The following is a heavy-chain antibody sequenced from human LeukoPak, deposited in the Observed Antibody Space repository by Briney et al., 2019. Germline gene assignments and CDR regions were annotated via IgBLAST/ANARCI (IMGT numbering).Heavy chain of an antibody. Sequence: GGSLRLSCTASQFTFSSYWMNWVRQAPGKGLEWVANINQDGREKNYVDSVKGRFTISRDNAKDSLYLQMSSLRAGDTAVYYCARYASPLEGMDVWGQGATVTVSS. V-gene: IGHV3-7*04. CDR3: ARYASPLEGMDV. CDR2: INQDGREK. CDR1: QFTFSSYW. J-gene: IGHJ6*02.